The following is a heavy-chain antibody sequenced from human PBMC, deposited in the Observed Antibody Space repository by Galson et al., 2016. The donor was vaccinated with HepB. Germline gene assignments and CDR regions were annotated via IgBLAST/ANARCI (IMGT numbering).Heavy chain of an antibody. Sequence: SLRLSCAASGFTFTDYAMTWVRQAPGKGLEWVSRISGSAEVIYYADSVRGRFTVSRNNSKNTLYLQMNSLRPEDTPVYYCAKAPRGYNYGSPPFNYYYYGMDVWGQGTTVTVSS. CDR3: AKAPRGYNYGSPPFNYYYYGMDV. V-gene: IGHV3-23*01. CDR1: GFTFTDYA. J-gene: IGHJ6*02. D-gene: IGHD5-18*01. CDR2: ISGSAEVI.